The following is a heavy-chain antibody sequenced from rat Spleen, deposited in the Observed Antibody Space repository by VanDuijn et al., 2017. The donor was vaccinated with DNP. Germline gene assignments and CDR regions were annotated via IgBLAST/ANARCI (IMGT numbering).Heavy chain of an antibody. V-gene: IGHV2-30*01. CDR1: GFSLTSYN. D-gene: IGHD1-7*01. CDR3: AREGTRGELDY. J-gene: IGHJ2*01. CDR2: IWTGGST. Sequence: QVQLKESGPGLVQPSQTLSLTCTVSGFSLTSYNVHWVRQPTGKGLEWMGLIWTGGSTDYNSALKSRLSISRDTSKSQVFLKMNSLQTEDIATYYCAREGTRGELDYWGQGVMVTVSS.